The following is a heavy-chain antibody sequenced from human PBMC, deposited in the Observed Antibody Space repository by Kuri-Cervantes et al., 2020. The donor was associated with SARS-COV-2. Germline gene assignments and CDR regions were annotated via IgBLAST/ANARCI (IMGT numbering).Heavy chain of an antibody. D-gene: IGHD3-22*01. V-gene: IGHV1-69*06. J-gene: IGHJ6*02. CDR3: ARDLYYYDSSGPEGYYYYGMDV. CDR1: GGTFNSYA. Sequence: SVKVSCKASGGTFNSYAISWVRQAPGQGLEWMGGIIPIFGTANYAQKFQGRVTITADKSTSTAYMELSSLRSEDTAVYYCARDLYYYDSSGPEGYYYYGMDVWGQGTTVTVSS. CDR2: IIPIFGTA.